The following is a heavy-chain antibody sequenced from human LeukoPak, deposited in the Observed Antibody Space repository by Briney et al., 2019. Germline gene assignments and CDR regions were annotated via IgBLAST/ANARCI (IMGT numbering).Heavy chain of an antibody. CDR1: GYTFTSYA. Sequence: GASVKVSCKVSGYTFTSYAMHWVRRAPGQGLEWMGWITPSGGTNYPQKFQGRVAITRDTSITTAYMDLSRLTSDDTAVYYCARDRYGDGFAHFDYWGQGALVTVSS. D-gene: IGHD5-24*01. CDR3: ARDRYGDGFAHFDY. V-gene: IGHV1-2*02. CDR2: ITPSGGT. J-gene: IGHJ4*02.